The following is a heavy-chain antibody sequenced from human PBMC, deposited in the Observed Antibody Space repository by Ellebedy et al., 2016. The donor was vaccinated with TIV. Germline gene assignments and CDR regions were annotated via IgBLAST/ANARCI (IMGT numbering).Heavy chain of an antibody. D-gene: IGHD5-12*01. V-gene: IGHV3-21*06. CDR1: GFTFSSYS. CDR3: VAGAGWLPDF. Sequence: GESLKISXAASGFTFSSYSMSWVRQAPGKGLEWVSYISSTSSHIYYADSVQGRFTISRDNAKNTLFLQVNSLRAEDTAVYYCVAGAGWLPDFWGQGTLVAVSS. CDR2: ISSTSSHI. J-gene: IGHJ4*02.